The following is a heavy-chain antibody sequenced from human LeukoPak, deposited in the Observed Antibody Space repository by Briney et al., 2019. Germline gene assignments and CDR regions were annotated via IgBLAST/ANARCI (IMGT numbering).Heavy chain of an antibody. J-gene: IGHJ4*02. D-gene: IGHD3-10*01. Sequence: GGSLRLSCAASGFTFSSYGMHWVRQAPGKGLEWVAVIWCDGSNKYYADSVKGRFTISRDNSKNTLYLQMNSLRAEDTAVYYCAREYGSGSYYFDYWGQGTLVTVSS. CDR2: IWCDGSNK. CDR3: AREYGSGSYYFDY. V-gene: IGHV3-33*01. CDR1: GFTFSSYG.